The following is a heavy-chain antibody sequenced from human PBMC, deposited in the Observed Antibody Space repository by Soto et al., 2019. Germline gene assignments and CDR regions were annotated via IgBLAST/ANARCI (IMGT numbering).Heavy chain of an antibody. CDR2: ISSSGSTI. Sequence: QVQLVESGGGVVKHGGSLRLSCAASGCTFSDYYMSWIRQDPGKGLEWVSDISSSGSTIYYADSVKGRFAISRDNAKNSLYLQMNSMRAEDTAVYYCARGRSPRRSFDYWGQGTLVTVSS. J-gene: IGHJ4*02. CDR1: GCTFSDYY. V-gene: IGHV3-11*01. CDR3: ARGRSPRRSFDY.